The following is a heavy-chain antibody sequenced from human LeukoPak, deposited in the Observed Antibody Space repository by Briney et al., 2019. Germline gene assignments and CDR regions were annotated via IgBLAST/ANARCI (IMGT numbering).Heavy chain of an antibody. J-gene: IGHJ4*02. CDR2: IYYDGTT. CDR1: GGSISSSSYY. D-gene: IGHD6-13*01. V-gene: IGHV4-39*01. CDR3: ARLVGAAGCFDN. Sequence: SETLSLTCTVSGGSISSSSYYWGWIRQLPGQGLEWIGSIYYDGTTYYNPSLKSRVSIFIDTSKNQFSLRLSSVTAADTAVYYCARLVGAAGCFDNWGQGTLVTVSS.